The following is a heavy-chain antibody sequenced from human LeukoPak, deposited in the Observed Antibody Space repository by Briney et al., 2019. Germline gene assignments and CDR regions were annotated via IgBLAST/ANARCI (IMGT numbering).Heavy chain of an antibody. D-gene: IGHD3-22*01. CDR2: IYTSGST. Sequence: SRTLSLTCTVSGGSISSGSYYWSWIRQPAGKGLEWIGRIYTSGSTNYNPSLKSRVTISVDTSKNQFSLKLSSVTAADTAVYYCARGNFPNYYDSSGYYYWGQGTLVTVSS. CDR3: ARGNFPNYYDSSGYYY. J-gene: IGHJ4*02. V-gene: IGHV4-61*02. CDR1: GGSISSGSYY.